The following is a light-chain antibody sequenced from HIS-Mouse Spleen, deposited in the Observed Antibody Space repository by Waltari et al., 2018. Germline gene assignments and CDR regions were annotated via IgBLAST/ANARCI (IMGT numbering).Light chain of an antibody. J-gene: IGLJ2*01. CDR1: ALPKKY. CDR2: EDS. CDR3: YSTDSSGNHRG. V-gene: IGLV3-10*01. Sequence: SYELTQPPSVSVSPGQTARITCSGDALPKKYAYWYQQKSGQAPVLFIYEDSKRPSGIPGGFSGSSSGTMATLTISGAQVEDEADYYCYSTDSSGNHRGFGGGTKLTVL.